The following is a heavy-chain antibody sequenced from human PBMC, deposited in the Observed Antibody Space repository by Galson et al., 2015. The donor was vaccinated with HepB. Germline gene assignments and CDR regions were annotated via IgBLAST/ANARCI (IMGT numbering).Heavy chain of an antibody. Sequence: SLRLSCAASGFTFSSYSMNWVRQAPGKGLEWVSYISSSSSTIYYADSVKGRFTISRDNAKNSLYLQMNSLRAEDTAVYYCATPPSYGDYPFWGQGTLVTVSS. CDR3: ATPPSYGDYPF. CDR2: ISSSSSTI. D-gene: IGHD4-17*01. J-gene: IGHJ4*02. V-gene: IGHV3-48*01. CDR1: GFTFSSYS.